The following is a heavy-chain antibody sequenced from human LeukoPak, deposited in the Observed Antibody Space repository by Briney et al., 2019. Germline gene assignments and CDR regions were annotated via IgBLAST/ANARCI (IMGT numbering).Heavy chain of an antibody. J-gene: IGHJ4*02. CDR3: ARESGIVVVPAAAFDY. CDR1: GGTFSSYT. CDR2: IIPILGIA. V-gene: IGHV1-69*04. Sequence: AASVKVSCKASGGTFSSYTISWVRQAPGQGLEWMGRIIPILGIANYARKFQGRVTITADKFTSTAYMELSSLRSEDTAVYYCARESGIVVVPAAAFDYWGQGTLVTVSS. D-gene: IGHD2-2*01.